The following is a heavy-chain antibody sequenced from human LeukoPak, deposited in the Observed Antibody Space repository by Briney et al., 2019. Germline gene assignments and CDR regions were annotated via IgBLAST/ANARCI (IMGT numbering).Heavy chain of an antibody. J-gene: IGHJ2*01. CDR1: GFTFSSKG. D-gene: IGHD6-13*01. V-gene: IGHV3-23*01. CDR3: AKVGGIAAADIFWYFDL. Sequence: PGGSLRLSCAASGFTFSSKGMSWVRQAPGKGLEWVSGSSGSGGSTYYADSVKGRFTISRDNSKNTLYLQMNSLRAEDTAVYYCAKVGGIAAADIFWYFDLWGRGTLVTVSS. CDR2: SSGSGGST.